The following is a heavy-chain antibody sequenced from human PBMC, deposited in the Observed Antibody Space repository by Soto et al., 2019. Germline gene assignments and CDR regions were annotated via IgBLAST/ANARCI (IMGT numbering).Heavy chain of an antibody. D-gene: IGHD4-17*01. Sequence: GESLKISGKSSGYSFTRYWIGWVRQMPGKGLEWMGIIYPGDSDTRYSPSFQGQVTISADKSISTAYLQWSSLKASDTAMYYCARSTYGGNSGFDYWGQGTLVTVSS. CDR2: IYPGDSDT. V-gene: IGHV5-51*01. CDR3: ARSTYGGNSGFDY. J-gene: IGHJ4*02. CDR1: GYSFTRYW.